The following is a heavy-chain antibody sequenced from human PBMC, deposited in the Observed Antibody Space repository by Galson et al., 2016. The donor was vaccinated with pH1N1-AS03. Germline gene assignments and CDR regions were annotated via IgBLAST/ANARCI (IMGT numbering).Heavy chain of an antibody. V-gene: IGHV4-38-2*01. Sequence: LRLSCAASGFTLSDYYMSWIRQAPGKGLEWIGSIYDTGRTTYNPSLKSRVTISGDTSKNQLSLKVTSMTAADTAVYYCARVVGARPPPDYWGQGTLVTVSS. CDR2: IYDTGRT. CDR3: ARVVGARPPPDY. D-gene: IGHD1-26*01. J-gene: IGHJ4*02. CDR1: GFTLSDYY.